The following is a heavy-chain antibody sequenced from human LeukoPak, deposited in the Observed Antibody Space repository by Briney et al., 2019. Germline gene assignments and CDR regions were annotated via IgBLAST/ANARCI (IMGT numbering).Heavy chain of an antibody. J-gene: IGHJ4*02. CDR3: ARQTAMGRSGDF. CDR2: IDPSDSET. Sequence: GESLKISCNASGYSFTSYWIGWVRQMPGKSREWMGIIDPSDSETRYTPSFQGQVTISADKSLTTAYLQWNSLKASDTAMYYCARQTAMGRSGDFWGQGTLVTVSS. V-gene: IGHV5-51*01. CDR1: GYSFTSYW. D-gene: IGHD5-18*01.